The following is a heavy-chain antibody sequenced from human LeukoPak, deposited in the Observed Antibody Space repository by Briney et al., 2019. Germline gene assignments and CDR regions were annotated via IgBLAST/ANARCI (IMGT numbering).Heavy chain of an antibody. D-gene: IGHD4-17*01. CDR3: AKVGRNYGDCNGWFDP. Sequence: GGSLRLSCAASGFILSDYGMHWVRQAPGKGLDWVAFMSYDGGNKYYADSVKGRFTISRDNSKNTLYLQMNTLRAEDTAVYYCAKVGRNYGDCNGWFDPWGQGTLVTVSS. J-gene: IGHJ5*02. V-gene: IGHV3-30*18. CDR1: GFILSDYG. CDR2: MSYDGGNK.